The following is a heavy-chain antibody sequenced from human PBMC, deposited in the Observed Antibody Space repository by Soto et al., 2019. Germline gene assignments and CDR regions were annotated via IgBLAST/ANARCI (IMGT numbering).Heavy chain of an antibody. Sequence: GGSLRLSCAASGFIFSGYSMNWVRQAPGKGLEWVSCISDSNNYIYYVDSVKGRFTISRDNAKNSLYLQMNSLRAEDTAVYYCARKQEDAFDIWGRGTMVTVSS. CDR2: ISDSNNYI. J-gene: IGHJ3*02. CDR3: ARKQEDAFDI. CDR1: GFIFSGYS. D-gene: IGHD6-13*01. V-gene: IGHV3-21*01.